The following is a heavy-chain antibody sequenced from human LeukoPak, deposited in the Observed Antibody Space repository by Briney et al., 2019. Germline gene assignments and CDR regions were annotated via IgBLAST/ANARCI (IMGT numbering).Heavy chain of an antibody. Sequence: GSVKVSCKAAGYTFTSYGISWVRQAPGQGLEWMGWISAYNGNTNYAQKLQDRVTMTTDTSTSTASMELTSLRSDDTAVYYCARVYSTNYYGSGDRPFLFDYWGQGTVVTVSS. V-gene: IGHV1-18*04. CDR3: ARVYSTNYYGSGDRPFLFDY. J-gene: IGHJ4*02. D-gene: IGHD3-10*01. CDR1: GYTFTSYG. CDR2: ISAYNGNT.